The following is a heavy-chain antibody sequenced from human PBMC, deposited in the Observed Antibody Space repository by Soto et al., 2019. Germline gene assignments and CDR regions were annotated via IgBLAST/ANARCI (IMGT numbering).Heavy chain of an antibody. CDR2: IYHSGST. Sequence: KTSETLSLTCAVSGGSISSGGYSWSWIRQPPGKGLEWIGYIYHSGSTYYNPSLKSRVTISVDRSKNQFSLKLSSVTAADTAVYYCARVFHYYDRSGDPFDIWGQATMVTVSS. D-gene: IGHD3-22*01. CDR1: GGSISSGGYS. CDR3: ARVFHYYDRSGDPFDI. J-gene: IGHJ3*02. V-gene: IGHV4-30-2*01.